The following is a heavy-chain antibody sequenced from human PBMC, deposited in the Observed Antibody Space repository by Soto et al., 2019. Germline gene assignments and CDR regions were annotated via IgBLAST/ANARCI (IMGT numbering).Heavy chain of an antibody. J-gene: IGHJ4*02. CDR3: TIGNGDYFCDY. CDR2: IRSKSNSYAT. D-gene: IGHD4-17*01. Sequence: EVQLVESGGGLVQPGGSLKLSCAVSGFTFSGSAMHWVRQASGKGLEWVGRIRSKSNSYATAYAASVKGRFTISRDDSNNTPYPQINSLSPEMTPVYSCTIGNGDYFCDYWGQGTLVPVSS. CDR1: GFTFSGSA. V-gene: IGHV3-73*01.